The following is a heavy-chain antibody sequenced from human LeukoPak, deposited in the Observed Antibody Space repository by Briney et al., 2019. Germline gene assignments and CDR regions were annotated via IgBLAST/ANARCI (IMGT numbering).Heavy chain of an antibody. CDR2: IIPIFGTA. J-gene: IGHJ4*02. D-gene: IGHD6-19*01. Sequence: ASVKVSCKASGDTYSSYAISWVRQAPGQGLEWMGGIIPIFGTANYAQKFQGRVTITADESTSTAYMELSSLRSEDTAVYYCARGRMAGTYVFDYWGQGTLVTVSS. V-gene: IGHV1-69*13. CDR3: ARGRMAGTYVFDY. CDR1: GDTYSSYA.